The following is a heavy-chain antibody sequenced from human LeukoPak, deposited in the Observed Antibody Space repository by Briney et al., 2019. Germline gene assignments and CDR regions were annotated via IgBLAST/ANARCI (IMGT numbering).Heavy chain of an antibody. V-gene: IGHV3-23*01. J-gene: IGHJ4*02. CDR1: GLTFSTSG. Sequence: GGTLRLSCEASGLTFSTSGMSWVRQVPGKGLEWVSAVSGSGTRTYYADSVKGRFTISRDNSKNMVYLQMNSLRAEDTALYFCASIGYSGYEPFDYWGQGTLVTVSS. D-gene: IGHD5-12*01. CDR3: ASIGYSGYEPFDY. CDR2: VSGSGTRT.